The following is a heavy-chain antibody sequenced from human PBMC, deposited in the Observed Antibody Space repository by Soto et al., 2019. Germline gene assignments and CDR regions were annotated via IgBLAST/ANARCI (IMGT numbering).Heavy chain of an antibody. Sequence: GGSLRLSCVGSGFVFSDFGINWVRQAPGKGLEWVAVISFDGKKKYYADSVKGRFSISRDNSKNTVSLQINSLGAEDTAVYYCAKNRRMIVAVIDAFDNWGQGTMVTVSS. CDR1: GFVFSDFG. D-gene: IGHD3-22*01. V-gene: IGHV3-30*18. CDR3: AKNRRMIVAVIDAFDN. CDR2: ISFDGKKK. J-gene: IGHJ3*02.